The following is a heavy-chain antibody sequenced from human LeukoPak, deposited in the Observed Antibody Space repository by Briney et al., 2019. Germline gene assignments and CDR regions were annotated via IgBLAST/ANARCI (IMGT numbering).Heavy chain of an antibody. Sequence: HWASVKGSCKASGYTFTSYDINWVRQATGLGLEWMGWVNPNSANTAYAQKLQGRVTMTRNTSISTAYMELSSLRSEDTAVYYCAIKLSSGGYWGQGTLVTVSS. V-gene: IGHV1-8*01. CDR3: AIKLSSGGY. CDR2: VNPNSANT. CDR1: GYTFTSYD. J-gene: IGHJ4*02. D-gene: IGHD3-22*01.